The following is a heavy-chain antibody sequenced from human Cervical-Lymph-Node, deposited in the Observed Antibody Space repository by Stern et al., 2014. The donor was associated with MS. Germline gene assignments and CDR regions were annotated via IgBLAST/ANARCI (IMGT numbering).Heavy chain of an antibody. CDR2: INPSGGST. D-gene: IGHD6-25*01. CDR3: ARDQGLRGHDY. J-gene: IGHJ4*02. Sequence: QVQLVQSGAEVKKPGASVKVSCKASGYTFTSYYMHWVRQAPGKGLEWMGIINPSGGSTSYAQKFQGRVTMTRDTSTSTVYMELSSLRSEDTAVYYCARDQGLRGHDYWGQGTLVTVSS. V-gene: IGHV1-46*01. CDR1: GYTFTSYY.